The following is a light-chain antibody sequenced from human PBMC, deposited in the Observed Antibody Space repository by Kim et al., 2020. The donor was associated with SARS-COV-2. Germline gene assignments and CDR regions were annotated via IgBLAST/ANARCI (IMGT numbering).Light chain of an antibody. Sequence: SPGDRATPSCRASQSLTSNVAWYQQKPGQAPRLLIYGASTRATGIPARFSGSGSGTDFTLTISSLQSEDFAVYYCQQYNDWPPITFGQGTRLEIK. V-gene: IGKV3-15*01. CDR2: GAS. J-gene: IGKJ5*01. CDR1: QSLTSN. CDR3: QQYNDWPPIT.